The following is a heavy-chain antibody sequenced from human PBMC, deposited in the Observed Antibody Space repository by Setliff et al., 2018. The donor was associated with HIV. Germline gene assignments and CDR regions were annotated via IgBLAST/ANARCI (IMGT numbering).Heavy chain of an antibody. V-gene: IGHV1-2*04. Sequence: ASVKVSCKASGYTFSTYDINWVRQAPGQGLEWMGWINPNSGGTNYAQKFQGWVTMTRDTSISTAYMELSRLRSDDTAVYYCARAATILAFDIWGQGTMVTVSS. D-gene: IGHD5-12*01. CDR1: GYTFSTYD. J-gene: IGHJ3*02. CDR2: INPNSGGT. CDR3: ARAATILAFDI.